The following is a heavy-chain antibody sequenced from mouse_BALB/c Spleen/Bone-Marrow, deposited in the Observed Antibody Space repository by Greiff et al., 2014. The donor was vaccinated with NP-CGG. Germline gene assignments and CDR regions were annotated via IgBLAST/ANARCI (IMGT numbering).Heavy chain of an antibody. CDR1: GYTFTSYW. CDR3: RTGYYWDGNDY. V-gene: IGHV1-69*02. CDR2: IYPCVSYT. D-gene: IGHD2-1*01. Sequence: VQLVESGAELARPGASVKLSCKASGYTFTSYWINWVKQRPGQGLEWIGNIYPCVSYTNYNQKFKDRATLTVDKSSSTAYMKLSSTTSEDSAVYYCRTGYYWDGNDYWGQGTSVTVSS. J-gene: IGHJ4*01.